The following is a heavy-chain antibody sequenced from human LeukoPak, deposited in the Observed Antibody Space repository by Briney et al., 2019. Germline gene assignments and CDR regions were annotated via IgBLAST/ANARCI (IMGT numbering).Heavy chain of an antibody. CDR3: ARIDSSWYYYYMDV. CDR1: GGSFSGYY. Sequence: SETLSLTCAVYGGSFSGYYWSWIRQPPGKGLEWIGEINHSGSTNYNPSLKSRVTISVDTSKNQFSLKLSSATAADTAVYYCARIDSSWYYYYMDVWGKGTTVTVSS. D-gene: IGHD6-13*01. CDR2: INHSGST. J-gene: IGHJ6*03. V-gene: IGHV4-34*01.